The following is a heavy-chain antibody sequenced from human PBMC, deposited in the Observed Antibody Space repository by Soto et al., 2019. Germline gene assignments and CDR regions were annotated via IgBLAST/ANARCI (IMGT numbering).Heavy chain of an antibody. V-gene: IGHV3-11*06. D-gene: IGHD2-21*01. J-gene: IGHJ2*01. CDR1: GFTFSDYY. CDR2: ISSSGSYI. CDR3: ARLSVGVNWYFDL. Sequence: QMQLVESGGDWVKPGGSLRLSCEASGFTFSDYYMSWIRQVPGQGLEWLSFISSSGSYIKYSYSMRGRLTVSRDNGKNSLYLQMHSLRVEDTAVYYCARLSVGVNWYFDLWGRGTMVPVSA.